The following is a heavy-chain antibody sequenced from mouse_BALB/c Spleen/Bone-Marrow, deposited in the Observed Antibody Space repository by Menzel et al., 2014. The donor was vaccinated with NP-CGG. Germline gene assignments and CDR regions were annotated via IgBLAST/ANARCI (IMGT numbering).Heavy chain of an antibody. CDR2: ISDGGSYT. V-gene: IGHV5-4*02. D-gene: IGHD1-1*01. CDR1: GFTFSDHY. J-gene: IGHJ1*01. CDR3: ARDSYYYGSSYWYFDV. Sequence: EVKLVESGGGLVKPGGSLKLSCAASGFTFSDHYMYWVRQTPEKGLEWVATISDGGSYTYYPDSVKGRFTISRDNAKDSLYLQMTSLKSEDTAMYYCARDSYYYGSSYWYFDVWSAGTTVTVSS.